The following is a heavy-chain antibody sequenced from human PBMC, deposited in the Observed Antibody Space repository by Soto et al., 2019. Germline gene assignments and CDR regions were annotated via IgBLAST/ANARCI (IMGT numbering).Heavy chain of an antibody. CDR3: ARYSYGTFDP. V-gene: IGHV4-39*01. CDR2: IYYSGST. D-gene: IGHD5-18*01. Sequence: SETLSLTCTVSGGSISESSYYWGWIRQPPGKGLEWIGSIYYSGSTYYNPSLKSRVTISVDTSKNQFSLKLSSVTAADTAVYYCARYSYGTFDPWGQGTLVTVSS. CDR1: GGSISESSYY. J-gene: IGHJ5*02.